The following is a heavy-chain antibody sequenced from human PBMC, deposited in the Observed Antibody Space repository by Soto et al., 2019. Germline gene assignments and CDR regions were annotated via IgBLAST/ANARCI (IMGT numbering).Heavy chain of an antibody. CDR1: GFTFSSYG. CDR3: ARDGGAAGPGMDV. Sequence: SLRLSCAASGFTFSSYGMHWVRQAPGKGLEWVAVIWYDGSNKYYADSVKGRFTISRDNSKNTLYLQMNSLRAEDTAVYYCARDGGAAGPGMDVWGQGTTVTVSS. D-gene: IGHD6-13*01. V-gene: IGHV3-33*01. CDR2: IWYDGSNK. J-gene: IGHJ6*02.